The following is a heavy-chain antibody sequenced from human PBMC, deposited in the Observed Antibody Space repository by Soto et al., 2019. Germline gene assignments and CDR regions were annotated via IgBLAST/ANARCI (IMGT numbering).Heavy chain of an antibody. J-gene: IGHJ4*02. CDR3: AKGFNSDSSEEDY. V-gene: IGHV3-23*01. D-gene: IGHD6-6*01. CDR1: GFIFGSYA. CDR2: ISGGGEAT. Sequence: PGGSLRLSCAASGFIFGSYAMSWVRQDPGKGLEWVSSISGGGEATYYADSVKGRFTISRDNFRNTLYLQMNSLGAEDTAIYYCAKGFNSDSSEEDYWGQGTRVTVSS.